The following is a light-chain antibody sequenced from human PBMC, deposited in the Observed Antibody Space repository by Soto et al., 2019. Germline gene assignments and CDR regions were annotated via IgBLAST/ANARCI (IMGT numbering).Light chain of an antibody. J-gene: IGKJ1*01. Sequence: DFVMTQSPDSLAVSLGERATISCKSSQSVLDSSSGKSCLAWYQQKLGQPPRLLIYWASTRESGVPDRFSAGGSGADFTLTISSLQAEDVAIYYCQQYYHLWSFGQGTKVEIK. CDR3: QQYYHLWS. CDR1: QSVLDSSSGKSC. V-gene: IGKV4-1*01. CDR2: WAS.